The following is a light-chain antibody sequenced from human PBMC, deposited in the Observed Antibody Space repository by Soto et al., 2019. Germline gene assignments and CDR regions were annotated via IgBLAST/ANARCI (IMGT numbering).Light chain of an antibody. V-gene: IGKV1-8*01. Sequence: AIRMTQSPSSLSASTGDRVTITCRASEGISSYLAWYQQKPGKAPKLLIYAASTLQSGVPSRFSRSGSATDYTLTISSLQSEDFATYYCHHYYSYPLTFSGGTKVDIK. CDR1: EGISSY. CDR3: HHYYSYPLT. J-gene: IGKJ4*01. CDR2: AAS.